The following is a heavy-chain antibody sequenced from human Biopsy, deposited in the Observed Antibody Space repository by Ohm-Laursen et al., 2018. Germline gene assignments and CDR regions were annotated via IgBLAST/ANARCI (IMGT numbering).Heavy chain of an antibody. J-gene: IGHJ4*02. V-gene: IGHV3-7*01. D-gene: IGHD2-15*01. CDR2: IKQDGSDI. CDR3: ARLLRPDY. CDR1: GFTFRSYW. Sequence: SLRLPCAASGFTFRSYWMSWVRQAPGKGLEWVANIKQDGSDIYYVDSVKGRFTISRDNAKNSLYLQMDSLRAEDTAVYYCARLLRPDYWGQGTLVTVSS.